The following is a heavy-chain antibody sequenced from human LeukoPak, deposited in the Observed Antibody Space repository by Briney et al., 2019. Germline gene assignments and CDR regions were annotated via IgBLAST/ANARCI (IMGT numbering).Heavy chain of an antibody. Sequence: GGSLRLSCAASGFTFSNYSMNWVRQAPGKGLEWVSSISSSSSYIYYADSVKGRFTISRDNAKNSLYLQMNSLRAEDTAVYYCARGKYCTNGVCYHYYYYYMDVWGKGTTVTVSS. CDR2: ISSSSSYI. CDR3: ARGKYCTNGVCYHYYYYYMDV. D-gene: IGHD2-8*01. J-gene: IGHJ6*03. V-gene: IGHV3-21*01. CDR1: GFTFSNYS.